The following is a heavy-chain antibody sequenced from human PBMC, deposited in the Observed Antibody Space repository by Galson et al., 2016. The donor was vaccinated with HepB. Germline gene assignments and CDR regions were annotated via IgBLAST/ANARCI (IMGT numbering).Heavy chain of an antibody. V-gene: IGHV3-66*01. CDR2: IYSGGST. J-gene: IGHJ1*01. Sequence: SLRLSCAASGFTVTSNYMSWVRQAPGKGLEWVSIIYSGGSTYFADSVKGRFTISRDNSKNTLYLQMNRLRAEDTAVYYCARGKENEYFQHGGQGTLVTVSS. CDR3: ARGKENEYFQH. CDR1: GFTVTSNY.